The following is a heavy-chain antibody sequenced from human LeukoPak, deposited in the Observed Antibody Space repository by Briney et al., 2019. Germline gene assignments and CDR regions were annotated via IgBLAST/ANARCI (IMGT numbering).Heavy chain of an antibody. J-gene: IGHJ6*02. Sequence: PGRSLRLSCAASGFTFSSYGMHWVRQAPGKGLEWVAVIWYDGSNKYYADSVKGRSTISRDNSKNTLYLQMNSLRGEDTAVYYCAKDQDLGFGDRRYYGRDVWGQGTTVTVSS. CDR2: IWYDGSNK. CDR3: AKDQDLGFGDRRYYGRDV. V-gene: IGHV3-33*06. D-gene: IGHD3-10*01. CDR1: GFTFSSYG.